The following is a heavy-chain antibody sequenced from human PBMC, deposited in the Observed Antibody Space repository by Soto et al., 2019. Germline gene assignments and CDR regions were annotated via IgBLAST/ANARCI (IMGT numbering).Heavy chain of an antibody. CDR1: GFTFSSYG. CDR2: IWYDGSNK. D-gene: IGHD2-2*01. CDR3: ARDALGSIVVVPAATYGMDV. J-gene: IGHJ6*02. V-gene: IGHV3-33*01. Sequence: PGRSLRLSCAASGFTFSSYGMHWVRQAPGKGLEWVAVIWYDGSNKYYADSVKGRFTISRDNSKNTLYLQMNSLRAEDTAVYYCARDALGSIVVVPAATYGMDVWGQGTTVTVSS.